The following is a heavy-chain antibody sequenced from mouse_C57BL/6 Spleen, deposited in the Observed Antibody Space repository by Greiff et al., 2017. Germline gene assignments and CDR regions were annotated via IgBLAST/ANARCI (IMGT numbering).Heavy chain of an antibody. Sequence: EVHVKQSGAELVRPGASVKLSCTASGFNIKDDYMHWVKQRPEQGLEWIGWIDPENGDTEYASKFQGKATITAATSSNTAYLQLSSLTSEDTAVYYCTTHGGSRGYFDYWGQGTTLTVSS. CDR2: IDPENGDT. CDR1: GFNIKDDY. D-gene: IGHD1-1*01. V-gene: IGHV14-4*01. J-gene: IGHJ2*01. CDR3: TTHGGSRGYFDY.